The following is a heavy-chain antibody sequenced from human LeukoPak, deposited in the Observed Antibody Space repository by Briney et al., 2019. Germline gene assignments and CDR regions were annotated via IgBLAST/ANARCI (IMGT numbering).Heavy chain of an antibody. V-gene: IGHV3-7*01. CDR1: EFTFSSYW. J-gene: IGHJ4*02. CDR2: IKQDGGEK. CDR3: ARVGARQILEY. D-gene: IGHD4-17*01. Sequence: GSLRLSCAASEFTFSSYWMSWVRQAPGKGREWVANIKQDGGEKYYLDSVKGRFTVSRDNAKNSLYLQMNSLRAEDTAVYYCARVGARQILEYWGQGTLVTVSS.